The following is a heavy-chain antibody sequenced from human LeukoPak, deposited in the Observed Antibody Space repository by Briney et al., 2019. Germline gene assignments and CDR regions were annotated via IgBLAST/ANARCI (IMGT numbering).Heavy chain of an antibody. CDR3: AKLGSSWYYFDY. D-gene: IGHD6-13*01. J-gene: IGHJ4*02. V-gene: IGHV3-23*01. Sequence: GGSLRLACAASGFTFSSYDMFWVRQAPGKGLEWVSDISGSGGITNYADSVKGRFIISRDSSKETLDLQMNSLRVEDTAVYYCAKLGSSWYYFDYWGQGTLVTVSS. CDR2: ISGSGGIT. CDR1: GFTFSSYD.